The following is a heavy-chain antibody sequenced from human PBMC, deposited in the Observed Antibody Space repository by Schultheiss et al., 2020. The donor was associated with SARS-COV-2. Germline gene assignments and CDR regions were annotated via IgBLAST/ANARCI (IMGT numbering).Heavy chain of an antibody. V-gene: IGHV1-2*02. D-gene: IGHD5-18*01. Sequence: ASVKVSCKASGYTFTSYDINWVRQATGQGLEWMGWINPNSGDTNFAPNLQGRVTMTRDTSINTAYMELSRLRSDDTAVYYCAVRGLQSYGYSDLDYWGQGTLVTVSS. CDR2: INPNSGDT. J-gene: IGHJ4*02. CDR3: AVRGLQSYGYSDLDY. CDR1: GYTFTSYD.